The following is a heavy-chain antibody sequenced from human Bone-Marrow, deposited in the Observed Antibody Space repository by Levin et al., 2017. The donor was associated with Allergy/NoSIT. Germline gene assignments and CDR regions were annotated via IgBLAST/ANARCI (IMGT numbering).Heavy chain of an antibody. CDR2: IDWDDDK. CDR1: GFSLSTSGMC. V-gene: IGHV2-70*11. J-gene: IGHJ4*02. CDR3: GRIYTGAGMERFDS. D-gene: IGHD3-10*01. Sequence: VSGPTLVKPTQTLILTCTFSGFSLSTSGMCVSWIRPPPGKALEWLARIDWDDDKKYRTSLKSRLTISRDTSKNQVVLTMTNMDAVDTATYYCGRIYTGAGMERFDSRGQGTPVTVSS.